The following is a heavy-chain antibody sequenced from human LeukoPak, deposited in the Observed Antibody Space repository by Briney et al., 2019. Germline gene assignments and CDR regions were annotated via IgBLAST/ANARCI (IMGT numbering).Heavy chain of an antibody. CDR1: GGTFSSYA. CDR3: ATNYGSGSYYNYYHYYMDV. V-gene: IGHV1-69*05. CDR2: IIPIFGTA. D-gene: IGHD3-10*01. J-gene: IGHJ6*03. Sequence: GASVKVSCKASGGTFSSYAISWVRQAPGQGLEWMGGIIPIFGTANYAQKFQGRVTITTDESTSTAYMELSSLRSEDTAVYYCATNYGSGSYYNYYHYYMDVWGKGTTVTVSS.